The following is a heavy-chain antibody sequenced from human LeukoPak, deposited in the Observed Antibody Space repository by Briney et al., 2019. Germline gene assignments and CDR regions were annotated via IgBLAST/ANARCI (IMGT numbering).Heavy chain of an antibody. Sequence: GGSLRLSCAAPGFTFDDYAMHWVRQAPGKGLEWVSGISWNSGSIGYGDSVKGRFTISRDNAKNSLYLQMNSLRTEDTALYYCAKDRIAVGVPNWFDPWGQGTLVTVSS. V-gene: IGHV3-9*01. CDR1: GFTFDDYA. CDR2: ISWNSGSI. CDR3: AKDRIAVGVPNWFDP. J-gene: IGHJ5*02. D-gene: IGHD6-19*01.